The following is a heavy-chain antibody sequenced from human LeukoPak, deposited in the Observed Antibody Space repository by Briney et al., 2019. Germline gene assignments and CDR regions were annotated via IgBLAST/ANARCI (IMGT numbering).Heavy chain of an antibody. D-gene: IGHD5-12*01. CDR3: ASAVLVATHNWFDP. CDR1: GFTFSHAW. CDR2: IKQGGSEK. V-gene: IGHV3-7*01. J-gene: IGHJ5*02. Sequence: GGSPRLFCVDSGFTFSHAWMSWVRQAPGKGPEWVANIKQGGSEKDYVDSVKGRFTISRDNAKNSLYLQMNSLRAEDTAVYYRASAVLVATHNWFDPWGQGTLVTVSS.